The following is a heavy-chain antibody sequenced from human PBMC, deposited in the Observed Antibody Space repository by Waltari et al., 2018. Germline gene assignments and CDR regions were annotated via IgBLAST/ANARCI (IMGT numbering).Heavy chain of an antibody. CDR1: GGPTSSYY. Sequence: QVQLQESGPGLVKPSETLSLPCTVSGGPTSSYYWSWIRQPPGKGLEWIGYIYYSGSTNYNPSLKSRVTISVDTSKNQFSLKLSSVTAADTAVYYCARPNNSGWYYFDYWGQGILVTVSS. V-gene: IGHV4-59*08. CDR3: ARPNNSGWYYFDY. J-gene: IGHJ4*02. CDR2: IYYSGST. D-gene: IGHD6-19*01.